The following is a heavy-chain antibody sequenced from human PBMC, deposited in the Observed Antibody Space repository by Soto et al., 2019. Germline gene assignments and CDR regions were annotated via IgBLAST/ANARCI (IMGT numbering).Heavy chain of an antibody. V-gene: IGHV1-18*01. CDR1: GYTFTSYG. Sequence: GASAKVSCKASGYTFTSYGISWVRQAPGQGLEWMGWISAYNGNTNYAQKLQGRVTMTTDTSTSTAYMELRSLRSDDTAVYYCARAYYDFWSGYLDAFDSWGQGTMVTVSS. CDR3: ARAYYDFWSGYLDAFDS. CDR2: ISAYNGNT. D-gene: IGHD3-3*01. J-gene: IGHJ3*02.